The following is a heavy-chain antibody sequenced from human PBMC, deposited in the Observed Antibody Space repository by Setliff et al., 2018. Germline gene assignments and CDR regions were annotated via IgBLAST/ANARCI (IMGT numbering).Heavy chain of an antibody. J-gene: IGHJ4*02. D-gene: IGHD5-12*01. CDR3: AKDKVSDSVWESDY. Sequence: PGGSLRLSCVGSGFTFKDFAISWVRQAAGKGLQWISGIYPNGREIFYDDSVRGRFSISRDDSKNTVYLQMNDLRAEDTATYFCAKDKVSDSVWESDYWGQGTLVTVSS. V-gene: IGHV3-23*05. CDR2: IYPNGREI. CDR1: GFTFKDFA.